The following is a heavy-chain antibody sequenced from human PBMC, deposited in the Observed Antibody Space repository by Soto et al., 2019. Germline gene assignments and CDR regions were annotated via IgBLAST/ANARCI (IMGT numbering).Heavy chain of an antibody. CDR2: IYYSGST. D-gene: IGHD5-12*01. V-gene: IGHV4-59*01. CDR3: ARDRTGALRASYESIYYYYGMDV. Sequence: SETLSLTCTVSGGSISSYYWSWIRQPPGKGLEWIGYIYYSGSTNYNPSLKSRVTISVDTSKNQFSLKLSSVTAVDTAVYYCARDRTGALRASYESIYYYYGMDVWGQGTTVTVSS. CDR1: GGSISSYY. J-gene: IGHJ6*02.